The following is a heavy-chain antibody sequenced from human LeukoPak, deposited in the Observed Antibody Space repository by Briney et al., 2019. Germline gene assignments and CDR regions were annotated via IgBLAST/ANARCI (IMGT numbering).Heavy chain of an antibody. J-gene: IGHJ4*02. CDR3: AKDLRYGGNSGFDY. V-gene: IGHV3-7*01. D-gene: IGHD4-23*01. CDR1: GFTFSSYW. Sequence: PGGPLRLSCAASGFTFSSYWMSWVRQAPGKGLEWVANIKQDGSEKYYVDSVKGRFTISRDNAKNSLYLQMNSLRAEDTAVYYCAKDLRYGGNSGFDYWGQGTLVTVSS. CDR2: IKQDGSEK.